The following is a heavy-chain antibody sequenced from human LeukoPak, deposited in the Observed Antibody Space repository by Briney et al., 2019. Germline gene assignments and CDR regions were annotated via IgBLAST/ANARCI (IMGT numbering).Heavy chain of an antibody. CDR3: ARGGLYSSSWYNWFDP. Sequence: PSETLSLTCTVSGGSISSSSYYWGWIRQPPGKGLEWIGSIYYRGITYYNPSLKSRVTISVDTSKNQFSLKLSSVTAADTAVYYCARGGLYSSSWYNWFDPWGQGTLVTVSS. V-gene: IGHV4-39*07. J-gene: IGHJ5*02. D-gene: IGHD6-13*01. CDR1: GGSISSSSYY. CDR2: IYYRGIT.